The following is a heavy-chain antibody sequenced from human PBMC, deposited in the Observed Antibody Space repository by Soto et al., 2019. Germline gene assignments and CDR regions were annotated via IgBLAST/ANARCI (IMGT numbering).Heavy chain of an antibody. CDR2: MNPNSGNT. Sequence: GASVKVSCKASGYTFTGYYMHWVRQATGQGLEWMGWMNPNSGNTGYAQKFQGRVTMTRNTSISTAYMELSSLRSEDTAVYYCARQRTGTTSMDVWGQGTTVTVSS. J-gene: IGHJ6*02. CDR1: GYTFTGYY. V-gene: IGHV1-8*02. D-gene: IGHD1-1*01. CDR3: ARQRTGTTSMDV.